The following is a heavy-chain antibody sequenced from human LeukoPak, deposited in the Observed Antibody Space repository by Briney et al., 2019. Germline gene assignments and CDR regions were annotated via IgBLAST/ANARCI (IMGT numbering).Heavy chain of an antibody. J-gene: IGHJ4*02. CDR3: TTDPRAMVRGATSDY. D-gene: IGHD3-10*01. V-gene: IGHV3-15*01. CDR2: IKSKTDGGTT. Sequence: GGSLSLSCAASGFTFSNAWMSWVRQAPGKGLEWVGRIKSKTDGGTTDYAAPVKGRFTISRDDSKNTLYLQMNSLKTEDTAMYYCTTDPRAMVRGATSDYWGQGTLVTVSS. CDR1: GFTFSNAW.